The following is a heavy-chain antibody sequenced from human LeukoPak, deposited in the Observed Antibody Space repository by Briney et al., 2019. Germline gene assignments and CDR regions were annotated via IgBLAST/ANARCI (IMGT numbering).Heavy chain of an antibody. V-gene: IGHV4-39*07. Sequence: SPSETLSLTCTVSGGSISSSPYYWGWIRQPPGKGLEWIGTIYYSGSTYYNPSLKSRVTISVDTSKNQFSLRLSSVTAADTAVYYCVGDSSSWTSWFDPWGQGTLVTVSS. J-gene: IGHJ5*02. CDR2: IYYSGST. CDR1: GGSISSSPYY. D-gene: IGHD6-13*01. CDR3: VGDSSSWTSWFDP.